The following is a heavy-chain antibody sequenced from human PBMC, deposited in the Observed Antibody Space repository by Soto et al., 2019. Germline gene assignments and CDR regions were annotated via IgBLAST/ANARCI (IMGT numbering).Heavy chain of an antibody. CDR3: GRATQAATPHSDFDV. Sequence: SETLSLTCTVSCTSIKNSNYFWGWIRQSPGKGLEFVGSVYSTGGTYYNPSLKNRLTVSAHTSQNQFSLTLKSVTAADSAVYYCGRATQAATPHSDFDVWGQGTLVTVSS. CDR2: VYSTGGT. V-gene: IGHV4-39*02. J-gene: IGHJ4*02. CDR1: CTSIKNSNYF. D-gene: IGHD2-15*01.